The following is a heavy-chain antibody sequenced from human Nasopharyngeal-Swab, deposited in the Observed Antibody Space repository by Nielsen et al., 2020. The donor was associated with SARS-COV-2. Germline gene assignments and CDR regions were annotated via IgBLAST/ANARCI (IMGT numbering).Heavy chain of an antibody. CDR2: MNQSGST. CDR3: ARPKYSGYDDEFGAYFDY. V-gene: IGHV4-34*01. J-gene: IGHJ4*02. D-gene: IGHD5-12*01. CDR1: GGSFSGYY. Sequence: SETLSLTCAVYGGSFSGYYWSWIRQPPGKGLEWIGEMNQSGSTNYNPPLKSRVTISVDTSKNQFSLKLSSVTAADTAVYYCARPKYSGYDDEFGAYFDYWGQGTLVTVSS.